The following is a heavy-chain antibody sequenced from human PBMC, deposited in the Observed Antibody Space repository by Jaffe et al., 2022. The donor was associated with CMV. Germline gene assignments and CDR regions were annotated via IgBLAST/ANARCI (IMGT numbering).Heavy chain of an antibody. Sequence: EEQLVESGGALVQSGGSLRLSCAASGFTFSRCGMSWVRQAPGKGLEWVSSISGGGIGTYYADSVRGRFTISRDNSKSTLHLQMNSLRAEDTALYYCATSIAGCSGSGTYFPFDCWGQGTLVTVSS. V-gene: IGHV3-23*04. CDR3: ATSIAGCSGSGTYFPFDC. D-gene: IGHD3-10*01. CDR2: ISGGGIGT. J-gene: IGHJ4*02. CDR1: GFTFSRCG.